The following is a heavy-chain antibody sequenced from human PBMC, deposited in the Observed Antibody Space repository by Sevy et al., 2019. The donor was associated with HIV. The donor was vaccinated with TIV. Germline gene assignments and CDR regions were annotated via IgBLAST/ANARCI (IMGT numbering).Heavy chain of an antibody. CDR2: ISYDGFKT. D-gene: IGHD1-1*01. J-gene: IGHJ4*02. CDR3: ATDGGWYNYAPSDY. V-gene: IGHV3-30*03. CDR1: GFTFSTYG. Sequence: GGSLRLSCAASGFTFSTYGMHWVRQAPGKGLEWVAVISYDGFKTYYADSMKGRFTISRDNSKNTLYLQMNSLRVEDTALYFCATDGGWYNYAPSDYWGLGTLVTVSS.